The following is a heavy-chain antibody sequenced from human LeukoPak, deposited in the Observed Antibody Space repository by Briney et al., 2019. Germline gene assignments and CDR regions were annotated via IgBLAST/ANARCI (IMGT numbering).Heavy chain of an antibody. D-gene: IGHD2-2*01. Sequence: GGSLRLSCAASGFTFSSFSMNWVRQAPGKGLEWVAFIRYDGSNKYYADSVKGRLTISRDNSKNTLYLQMNSLRAEDTAVYYCAKDLEWTSTSFQHWGQGTLVTVSS. CDR3: AKDLEWTSTSFQH. CDR2: IRYDGSNK. J-gene: IGHJ1*01. CDR1: GFTFSSFS. V-gene: IGHV3-30*02.